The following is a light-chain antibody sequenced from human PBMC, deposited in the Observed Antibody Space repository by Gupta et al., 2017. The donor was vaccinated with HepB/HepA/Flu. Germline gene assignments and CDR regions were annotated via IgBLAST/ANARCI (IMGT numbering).Light chain of an antibody. CDR1: QSLLYSSGKTY. CDR3: MQTLRIPLT. V-gene: IGKV2D-29*01. CDR2: EVS. Sequence: DVVLTQPPLSLSVTPGQPASISCRSSQSLLYSSGKTYLYWYFQKSGQAPQLLIYEVSKRFSGVPDRFSGSGSGTDFTLNISRVEAEDVGFYFCMQTLRIPLTFGGGTNVEIK. J-gene: IGKJ4*01.